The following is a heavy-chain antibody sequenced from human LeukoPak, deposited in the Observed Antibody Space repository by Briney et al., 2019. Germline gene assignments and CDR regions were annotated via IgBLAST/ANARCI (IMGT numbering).Heavy chain of an antibody. CDR2: ISAYNGNA. J-gene: IGHJ4*02. Sequence: ASVKVSCKASGYTFTSYGISWVQQAPGQGLGWMGWISAYNGNANYAQKLQGRVTMTTDTSTSTAYMELRSLRSDDTAVYYCARGRAAAGTWPVDYWGQGTLVTVSS. CDR3: ARGRAAAGTWPVDY. V-gene: IGHV1-18*01. CDR1: GYTFTSYG. D-gene: IGHD6-13*01.